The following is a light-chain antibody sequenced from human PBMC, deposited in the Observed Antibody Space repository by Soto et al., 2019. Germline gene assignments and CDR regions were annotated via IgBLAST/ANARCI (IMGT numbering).Light chain of an antibody. J-gene: IGLJ3*02. V-gene: IGLV1-47*02. CDR2: NNN. CDR3: AAWDDSLSCPV. CDR1: SSNIGRNH. Sequence: QAVVTQPPSVSGTPGQRVTISCSGSSSNIGRNHVYWYQQLPGTAPKVLIYNNNQRPSGVPDRFSGSKSGTSASLAISGLRSEDEADYHCAAWDDSLSCPVFGGGTQLTVL.